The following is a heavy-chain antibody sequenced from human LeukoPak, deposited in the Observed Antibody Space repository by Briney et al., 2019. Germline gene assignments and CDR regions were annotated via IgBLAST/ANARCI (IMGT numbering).Heavy chain of an antibody. D-gene: IGHD3-3*01. CDR2: IVVGSGNT. CDR1: GFTFTSSA. Sequence: ASVKVSCKASGFTFTSSAMQWVRQARGQRLEWIGWIVVGSGNTDYAQKFQERVTITRDMSTSTAYMELSSLRSEDTAVYYCAAGPDFWSGFVDAFDIWGQGTMVTVSS. CDR3: AAGPDFWSGFVDAFDI. J-gene: IGHJ3*02. V-gene: IGHV1-58*02.